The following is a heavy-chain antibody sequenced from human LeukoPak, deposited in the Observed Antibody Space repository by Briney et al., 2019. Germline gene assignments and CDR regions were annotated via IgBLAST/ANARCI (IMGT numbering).Heavy chain of an antibody. Sequence: AASVRVSCKASGYTFTGYFMHWVRQAPGQGLEWMGWINPNSGDTHYVQKFLGRVTMTRDTSISTAYMELSRLSSDDTAVYYCAKVMAGTVAFDIWGQGTMVTVSP. CDR1: GYTFTGYF. CDR3: AKVMAGTVAFDI. CDR2: INPNSGDT. V-gene: IGHV1-2*02. J-gene: IGHJ3*02. D-gene: IGHD6-19*01.